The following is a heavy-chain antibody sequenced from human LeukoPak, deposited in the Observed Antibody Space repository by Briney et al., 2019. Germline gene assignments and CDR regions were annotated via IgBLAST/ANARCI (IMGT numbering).Heavy chain of an antibody. V-gene: IGHV4-34*01. CDR2: INQSVST. Sequence: SETLSHTCAGYGGSFSGYYWSRIRQTPGKGLEWIGEINQSVSTNYNPSLKSRVTISVDTSKNQSSQKLSSVTAADTAVYYCASRPRGSFDYWGQGTLVTVSS. J-gene: IGHJ4*02. CDR3: ASRPRGSFDY. CDR1: GGSFSGYY.